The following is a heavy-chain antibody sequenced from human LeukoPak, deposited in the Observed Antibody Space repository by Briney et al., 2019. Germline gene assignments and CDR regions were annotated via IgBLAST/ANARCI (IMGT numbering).Heavy chain of an antibody. CDR2: IYYSGST. D-gene: IGHD3-10*01. J-gene: IGHJ3*02. V-gene: IGHV4-39*07. CDR1: GGSISSSSYY. CDR3: ARYYYGSGSPDAFDI. Sequence: SETLSLTCTVSGGSISSSSYYWGWIRQPPGKGLEWIGSIYYSGSTNYNPSLKSRVTISVDTSKNQFSLKLSSVTAADTAVYYCARYYYGSGSPDAFDIWGQGTMVTVSS.